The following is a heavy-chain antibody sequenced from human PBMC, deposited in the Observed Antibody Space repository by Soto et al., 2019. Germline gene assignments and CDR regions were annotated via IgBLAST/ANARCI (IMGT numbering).Heavy chain of an antibody. J-gene: IGHJ4*02. CDR3: ATGVIWIGYFTVDS. CDR2: FIPVYRTL. Sequence: QVLLVQSGAEVKKPGSSVKISCKASGGSFGNSAINWVRQTPGQGLEWLGGFIPVYRTLNYGQKFQGRVTITADESTGTAYMTLSSLASNDTAVYYCATGVIWIGYFTVDSWGQGTRVTVSS. CDR1: GGSFGNSA. V-gene: IGHV1-69*01. D-gene: IGHD3-3*01.